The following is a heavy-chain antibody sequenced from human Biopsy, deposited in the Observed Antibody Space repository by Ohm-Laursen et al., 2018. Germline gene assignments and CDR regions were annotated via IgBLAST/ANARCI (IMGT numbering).Heavy chain of an antibody. CDR2: INAKTGDT. V-gene: IGHV1-2*02. D-gene: IGHD3-22*01. CDR1: GYTFTGYH. CDR3: TRGGYYYDSLAYYYWFDP. Sequence: SVKVSCKASGYTFTGYHVHWVRQAPGQGLEWMGWINAKTGDTNYAQKFQGRATMTRDTSISTAYVDLSSLRSDDTAVYYCTRGGYYYDSLAYYYWFDPWGQGTLVTVSS. J-gene: IGHJ5*02.